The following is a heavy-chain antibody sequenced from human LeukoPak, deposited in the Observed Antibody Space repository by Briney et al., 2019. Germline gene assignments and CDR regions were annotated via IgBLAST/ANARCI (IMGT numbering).Heavy chain of an antibody. Sequence: ASVKVSCKASGCTFTSYDINWVRQATGQGLEWMGWMNPNSGDTGYAQKFQGRVTMTRNTSISTAYMELSSLRSEDTAVYYCARLGAVATIKDYWGQGTLVTVSS. CDR1: GCTFTSYD. D-gene: IGHD5-12*01. V-gene: IGHV1-8*01. CDR2: MNPNSGDT. CDR3: ARLGAVATIKDY. J-gene: IGHJ4*02.